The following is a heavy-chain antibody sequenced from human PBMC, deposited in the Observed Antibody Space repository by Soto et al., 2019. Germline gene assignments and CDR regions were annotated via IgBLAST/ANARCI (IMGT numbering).Heavy chain of an antibody. CDR3: ARACSSNSCYDVFDY. J-gene: IGHJ4*02. CDR1: SGSISSYY. D-gene: IGHD2-2*01. Sequence: SETLSLTCTVSSGSISSYYWSWIRQPAGKGLEWIGRIYTSGSTNYNPSLKSRVTMSVDTSKNQFSLKLSSVTAADTAVYYCARACSSNSCYDVFDYWGQGTLVTVSS. V-gene: IGHV4-4*07. CDR2: IYTSGST.